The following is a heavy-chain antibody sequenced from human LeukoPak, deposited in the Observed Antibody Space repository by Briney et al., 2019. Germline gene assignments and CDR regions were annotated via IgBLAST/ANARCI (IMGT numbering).Heavy chain of an antibody. CDR1: GFTFSSYA. V-gene: IGHV3-30*04. CDR3: ARAGYSSSWYSPQNYYYYGMDV. J-gene: IGHJ6*02. CDR2: ISYDGSNK. D-gene: IGHD6-13*01. Sequence: GGSLRLSCAASGFTFSSYAMHWVRQAPGKGLEWVAVISYDGSNKYYADSVKGRFTISRDNSKNTLYLQMNSLRAEDTAVYYCARAGYSSSWYSPQNYYYYGMDVWGQGTTVTVSS.